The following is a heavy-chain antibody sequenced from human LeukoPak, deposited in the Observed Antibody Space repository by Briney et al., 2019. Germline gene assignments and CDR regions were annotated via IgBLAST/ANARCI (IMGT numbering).Heavy chain of an antibody. V-gene: IGHV4-61*02. CDR2: IYTSGST. CDR3: ARDGFGEFLESGGMDV. CDR1: GGSISSRSYY. J-gene: IGHJ6*02. D-gene: IGHD3-10*01. Sequence: SQTLSITCTVSGGSISSRSYYWSWIRQPAGKGLEWIGRIYTSGSTNYNPSLKSRVTISVDTSKNQFSLKLSSVTAADTAVYYCARDGFGEFLESGGMDVWGQGTTVTASS.